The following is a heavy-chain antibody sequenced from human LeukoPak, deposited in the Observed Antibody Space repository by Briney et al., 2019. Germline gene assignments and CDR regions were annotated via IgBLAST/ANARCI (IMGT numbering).Heavy chain of an antibody. CDR2: IYSGDST. CDR1: GFTVSSNY. Sequence: PGGSLRLSCAASGFTVSSNYMSWVRQAPGKGLEWVSVIYSGDSTYYADSVKGRFSISRDNSKNTLYLQMNSLRAEDTAVYYCVPNYDILNDYPFSWGPGTLVTVSS. J-gene: IGHJ4*02. V-gene: IGHV3-66*01. CDR3: VPNYDILNDYPFS. D-gene: IGHD3-9*01.